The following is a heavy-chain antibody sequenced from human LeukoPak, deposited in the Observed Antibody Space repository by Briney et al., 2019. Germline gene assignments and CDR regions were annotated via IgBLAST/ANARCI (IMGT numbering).Heavy chain of an antibody. D-gene: IGHD1-26*01. CDR2: IYNSGTT. V-gene: IGHV4-4*07. Sequence: SETLSLTCTVSGGSFSSYYWTWIRQPAGKGLEWIGRIYNSGTTNYSPSLESRVTMSLDTSKNRFSLILSSVTAADTAVYYCARDRLGATGHWRIDVWGRGTLVTVSS. CDR3: ARDRLGATGHWRIDV. J-gene: IGHJ2*01. CDR1: GGSFSSYY.